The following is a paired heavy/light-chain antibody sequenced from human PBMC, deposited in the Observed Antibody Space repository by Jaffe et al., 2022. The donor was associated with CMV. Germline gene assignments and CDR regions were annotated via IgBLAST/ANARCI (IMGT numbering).Heavy chain of an antibody. V-gene: IGHV5-10-1*03. Sequence: EVQLVQSGAEVKKPGESLRISCKGSGYSFTSYWISWVRQMPGKGLEWMGRIDPSDSYTNYSPSFQGHVTISADKSISTAYLQWSSLKASDTAMYYCARHAVGVVVVPDKMYNWFDPWGQGTLVTVSS. J-gene: IGHJ5*02. CDR2: IDPSDSYT. CDR1: GYSFTSYW. D-gene: IGHD2-2*01. CDR3: ARHAVGVVVVPDKMYNWFDP.
Light chain of an antibody. CDR2: DAS. V-gene: IGKV3-11*01. CDR1: QSVSSY. CDR3: QQRSNWPPVT. Sequence: EIVLTQSPATLSLSPGERATLSCRASQSVSSYLAWYQQKPGQAPRLLIYDASNRATGIPARFSGSGSGTDFTLTISSLEPEDFAVYYCQQRSNWPPVTFGPGTKVDIK. J-gene: IGKJ3*01.